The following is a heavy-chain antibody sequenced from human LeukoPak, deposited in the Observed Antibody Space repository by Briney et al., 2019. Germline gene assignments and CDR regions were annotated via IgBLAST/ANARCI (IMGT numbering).Heavy chain of an antibody. D-gene: IGHD3-16*02. V-gene: IGHV3-53*01. CDR2: IYAGGNT. Sequence: TGGSLRLSCAASGFTVSTNYMSWVRQAPGKGLEWVSIIYAGGNTYYADSVKGRFTISRDNSKNTLYLQMNSLRAEDTALYYCATRVWGTNRYTDCWGQGTLVTVSS. CDR1: GFTVSTNY. CDR3: ATRVWGTNRYTDC. J-gene: IGHJ4*02.